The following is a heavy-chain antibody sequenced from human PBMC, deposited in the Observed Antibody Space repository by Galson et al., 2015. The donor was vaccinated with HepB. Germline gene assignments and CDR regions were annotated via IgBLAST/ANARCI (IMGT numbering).Heavy chain of an antibody. CDR2: ISAYNGNT. V-gene: IGHV1-18*04. Sequence: SVKVSCKASGYTFTSYGISWVRQAPGQGLEWMGWISAYNGNTNYAQKLQGRVTMTTDTSTSTAYMELRSLRSDDTAVYYCARGTYGVDDFWSGAYNWFDPWGQGTLVTVSS. CDR3: ARGTYGVDDFWSGAYNWFDP. CDR1: GYTFTSYG. D-gene: IGHD3-3*01. J-gene: IGHJ5*02.